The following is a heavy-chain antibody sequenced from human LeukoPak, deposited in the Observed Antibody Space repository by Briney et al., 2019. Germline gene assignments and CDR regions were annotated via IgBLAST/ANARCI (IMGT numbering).Heavy chain of an antibody. Sequence: SVTLSLTCTVSGGSISSQYWSWIRQPPGKGLEWLGYIYYSGSTNYNPSLKSLVAISVDTSKNQFSLKLSSVTAADTAVYYCARVAGSYSSGWYRHWFDPWGQGTLVTVSS. CDR2: IYYSGST. J-gene: IGHJ5*02. CDR3: ARVAGSYSSGWYRHWFDP. V-gene: IGHV4-59*11. D-gene: IGHD6-19*01. CDR1: GGSISSQY.